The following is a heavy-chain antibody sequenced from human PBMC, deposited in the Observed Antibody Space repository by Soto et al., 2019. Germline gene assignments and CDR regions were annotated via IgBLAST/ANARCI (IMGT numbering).Heavy chain of an antibody. CDR1: GYTLTELS. V-gene: IGHV1-24*01. D-gene: IGHD2-15*01. CDR2: FDPEDGET. CDR3: ATDHNCSGGSCYLNWFDP. Sequence: QVQLVQSGAEVKKPGASVKVSCKVSGYTLTELSMHWVRQAPGKGLEWMGGFDPEDGETIYAQKFQGRVTMTEDTSTDTAYMELSSLRSEDTAVYYCATDHNCSGGSCYLNWFDPWGQGTLVTVSS. J-gene: IGHJ5*02.